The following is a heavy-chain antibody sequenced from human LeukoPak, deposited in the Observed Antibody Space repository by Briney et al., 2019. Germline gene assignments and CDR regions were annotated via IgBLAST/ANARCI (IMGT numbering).Heavy chain of an antibody. CDR3: ARHLRPGVAGFDY. J-gene: IGHJ4*02. V-gene: IGHV4-59*08. D-gene: IGHD6-19*01. Sequence: PSETLSLTCTVSGGSIHGYYWTWVRQPPGEGLEWIGFIYYSGSTQYNPSLKSRATILVDTSNNQFSLMLSSVTAADTAVYYCARHLRPGVAGFDYWGQGALVTVSS. CDR2: IYYSGST. CDR1: GGSIHGYY.